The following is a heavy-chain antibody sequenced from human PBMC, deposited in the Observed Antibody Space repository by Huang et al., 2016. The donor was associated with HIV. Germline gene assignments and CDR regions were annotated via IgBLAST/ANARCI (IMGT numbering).Heavy chain of an antibody. J-gene: IGHJ5*02. CDR3: AKESRWFSDFDQ. D-gene: IGHD2-15*01. Sequence: QVQLVESGGGVVQPGTSLRLSCAASGFIFSNFGMHWVRQATGKGLEWVAVISYDGRSDRYSDYVKGRFTISRDNDKNTLSLEMNRLRHDDTAVYYCAKESRWFSDFDQWGQGTLVTVSS. CDR2: ISYDGRSD. CDR1: GFIFSNFG. V-gene: IGHV3-30*18.